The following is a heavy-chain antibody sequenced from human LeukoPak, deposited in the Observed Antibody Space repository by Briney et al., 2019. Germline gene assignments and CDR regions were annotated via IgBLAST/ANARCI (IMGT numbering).Heavy chain of an antibody. V-gene: IGHV1-8*01. D-gene: IGHD7-27*01. J-gene: IGHJ4*02. Sequence: ASVKVSCKASGYTFTTHDINWVRQATGQGLEWLGWMSPNSGDTGYAQKFQGRVTMTSDSSISTAYMELSSLRSEDTAIYYCMRTPPNWGFDYWGQGTLVTVSS. CDR3: MRTPPNWGFDY. CDR2: MSPNSGDT. CDR1: GYTFTTHD.